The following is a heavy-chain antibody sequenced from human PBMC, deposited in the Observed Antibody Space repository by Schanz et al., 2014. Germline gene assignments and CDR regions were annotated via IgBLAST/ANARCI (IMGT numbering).Heavy chain of an antibody. D-gene: IGHD1-7*01. CDR1: GFTYSDSW. Sequence: VQLVESGGGLVQPGGSLRLSCAASGFTYSDSWMHWVRQAPGKGLVWVSRTSNDGSFTTFADSVKGRFTISRDNAKNSLYLQMTGLRAEDTAVYFCASLIGTTSAHFYGMDVWGQGTTVTVSS. J-gene: IGHJ6*02. CDR3: ASLIGTTSAHFYGMDV. CDR2: TSNDGSFT. V-gene: IGHV3-74*01.